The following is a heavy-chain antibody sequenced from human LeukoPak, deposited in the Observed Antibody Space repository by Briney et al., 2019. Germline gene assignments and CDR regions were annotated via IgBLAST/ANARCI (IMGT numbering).Heavy chain of an antibody. Sequence: GESLKISCQGSGYKFTNYWVGWVRQMPGKGLEWMGIIDPGDSDTRYSPSFVSQITISADKSISTAYLQWSSLKASDTAMYYCARHGEQLVPSWFDPWGQGTLVTVSS. J-gene: IGHJ5*02. CDR2: IDPGDSDT. CDR3: ARHGEQLVPSWFDP. V-gene: IGHV5-51*01. CDR1: GYKFTNYW. D-gene: IGHD6-6*01.